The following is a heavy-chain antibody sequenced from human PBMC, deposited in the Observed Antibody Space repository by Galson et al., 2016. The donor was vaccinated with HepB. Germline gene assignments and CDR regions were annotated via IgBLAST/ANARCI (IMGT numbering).Heavy chain of an antibody. CDR1: GFTFSNYA. CDR3: AKDGSSAL. Sequence: SLRLSCAASGFTFSNYALSWVRQAPGKGLEWVAIIKQDGSEKYYVDSVKGRFTISRDNAKNSLFLQMNSLRAEDTAVYYCAKDGSSALWGRGSLVTVSS. D-gene: IGHD6-6*01. J-gene: IGHJ2*01. CDR2: IKQDGSEK. V-gene: IGHV3-7*01.